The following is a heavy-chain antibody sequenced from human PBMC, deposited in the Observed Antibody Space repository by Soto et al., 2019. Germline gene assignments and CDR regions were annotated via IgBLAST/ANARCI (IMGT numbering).Heavy chain of an antibody. Sequence: ASVKVSCKASGGTFSSYTISWVRQAPGQGLEWMGRIIPILGIANYAQKFQGRVTITADKSTSTAYMELSSLRSEDTAVYYCARDQEPLPYYDILTGYPDWGQGTLVTVSS. V-gene: IGHV1-69*04. D-gene: IGHD3-9*01. CDR2: IIPILGIA. CDR1: GGTFSSYT. J-gene: IGHJ4*02. CDR3: ARDQEPLPYYDILTGYPD.